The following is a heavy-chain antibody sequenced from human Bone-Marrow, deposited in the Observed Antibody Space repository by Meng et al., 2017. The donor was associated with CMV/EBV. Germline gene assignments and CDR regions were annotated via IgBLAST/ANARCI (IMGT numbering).Heavy chain of an antibody. D-gene: IGHD3-22*01. CDR1: SGGYY. J-gene: IGHJ4*02. CDR2: IYCSGST. Sequence: SGGYYWSWIRQHPGKGLEWIGYIYCSGSTYYNPSLKSRVTRSVDTSKNQFSLKLSSVTAADTAVYYCARGALGVGYYYDSSGILDYWGQGTLVTVSS. CDR3: ARGALGVGYYYDSSGILDY. V-gene: IGHV4-31*02.